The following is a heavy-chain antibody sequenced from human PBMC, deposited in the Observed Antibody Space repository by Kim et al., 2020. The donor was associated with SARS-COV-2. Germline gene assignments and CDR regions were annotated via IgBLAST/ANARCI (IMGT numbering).Heavy chain of an antibody. D-gene: IGHD3-9*01. Sequence: GGSLRLSCAASGFTFIDHYMDWVRQAPGKGLEWVGRSRNKANSYTTEYAASVKGRFTISRDDSKNSLFLQMNSLKIEDTAVYYCASAIYDILSGKPVDY. V-gene: IGHV3-72*01. CDR1: GFTFIDHY. CDR2: SRNKANSYTT. J-gene: IGHJ4*01. CDR3: ASAIYDILSGKPVDY.